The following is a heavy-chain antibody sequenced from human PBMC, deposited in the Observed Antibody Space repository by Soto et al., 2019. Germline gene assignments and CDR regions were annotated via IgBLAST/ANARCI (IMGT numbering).Heavy chain of an antibody. Sequence: SETLSLTCTVSGGSISRGGYYWIWIRQHPGKGLEWIGYIYYSGSTYYNPSLKSRVTISVDTSKNQFSLKLSSVTAADTAVYYCAKGDYYDSSGYLDYWGQGTLVTVSS. J-gene: IGHJ4*02. CDR1: GGSISRGGYY. CDR3: AKGDYYDSSGYLDY. V-gene: IGHV4-31*03. D-gene: IGHD3-22*01. CDR2: IYYSGST.